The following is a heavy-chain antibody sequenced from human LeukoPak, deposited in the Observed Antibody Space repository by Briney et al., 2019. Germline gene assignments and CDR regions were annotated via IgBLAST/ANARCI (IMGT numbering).Heavy chain of an antibody. CDR2: INPHSGGT. J-gene: IGHJ3*02. D-gene: IGHD6-19*01. V-gene: IGHV1-2*02. CDR1: GYTFTGYY. Sequence: GASVKVSCKASGYTFTGYYIHWVRQAPGQGLEWMGWINPHSGGTNYAQKFQGGVTMTRDTSITTAYMELRSLRSDDTAVYYCARAVVAVAGTGDAFDIWGQGTMVTVSS. CDR3: ARAVVAVAGTGDAFDI.